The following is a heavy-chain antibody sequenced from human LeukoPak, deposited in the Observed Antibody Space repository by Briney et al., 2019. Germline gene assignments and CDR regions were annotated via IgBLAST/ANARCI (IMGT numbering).Heavy chain of an antibody. Sequence: SGTLSLTCTVSSGSITGYYWSWIRQPPGKGLEWIGYVYASGTTNYNPSLKSRVTISLDTSKNQLSLTLTSVTAADTAVYYCARVGSGGAWFDFWGQGTLVSVSS. CDR3: ARVGSGGAWFDF. D-gene: IGHD6-19*01. CDR1: SGSITGYY. V-gene: IGHV4-59*01. CDR2: VYASGTT. J-gene: IGHJ4*02.